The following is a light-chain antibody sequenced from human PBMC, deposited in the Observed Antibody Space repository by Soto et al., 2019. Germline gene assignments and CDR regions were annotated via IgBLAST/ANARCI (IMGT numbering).Light chain of an antibody. Sequence: QSVLTQPPSASGTPGQRVTISCSGSSSNIGSNTVNWYQQLPGTATKLLIYSNNQRPSGVPDRFSGSKSGTSASLAISGLQSEDEADYYCAAWDDSLNALFGTGTKVTVL. CDR1: SSNIGSNT. CDR2: SNN. V-gene: IGLV1-44*01. J-gene: IGLJ1*01. CDR3: AAWDDSLNAL.